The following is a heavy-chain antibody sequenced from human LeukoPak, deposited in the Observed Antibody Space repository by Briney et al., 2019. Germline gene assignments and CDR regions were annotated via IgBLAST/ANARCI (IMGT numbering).Heavy chain of an antibody. Sequence: SETLSLTCTVSGGSISNYYWNWIRQPPGKGLEWIGYIYYSGTTNYNPSLKSRVSMSVDTSKNQFSLKLSSVTAADTAVYYCARDWGTGATNWFDPWGQGTLVTVSS. CDR1: GGSISNYY. D-gene: IGHD3-10*01. CDR3: ARDWGTGATNWFDP. CDR2: IYYSGTT. J-gene: IGHJ5*02. V-gene: IGHV4-59*12.